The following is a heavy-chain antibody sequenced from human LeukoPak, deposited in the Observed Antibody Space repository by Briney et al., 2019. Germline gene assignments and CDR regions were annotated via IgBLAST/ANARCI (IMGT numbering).Heavy chain of an antibody. D-gene: IGHD6-19*01. J-gene: IGHJ4*02. CDR2: IIPIFGTA. CDR1: GGTFSSYA. CDR3: AREGIAVADEFDY. Sequence: GASVKVSCKASGGTFSSYAISWVRQAPGQGLEWMGGIIPIFGTANYAQKFQGRVTITADESTSTAHMELSSLRSEDTAVYYCAREGIAVADEFDYWGQGTLVTVSS. V-gene: IGHV1-69*13.